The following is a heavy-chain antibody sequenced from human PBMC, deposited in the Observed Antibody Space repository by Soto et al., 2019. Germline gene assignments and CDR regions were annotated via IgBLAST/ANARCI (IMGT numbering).Heavy chain of an antibody. V-gene: IGHV4-31*03. Sequence: QVQLQESVPGLVKPSQTLSLTCTVSGGSISSGGYYWNWIRQHPGKGLEWIGYIYYSGSTYYNPSLKSRVTIAEDTSKNQFALKLSSVTAADTAVYYCARERRNPYNDILTGSKGDAFDIWGQGTMVTVSS. CDR3: ARERRNPYNDILTGSKGDAFDI. CDR1: GGSISSGGYY. J-gene: IGHJ3*02. D-gene: IGHD3-9*01. CDR2: IYYSGST.